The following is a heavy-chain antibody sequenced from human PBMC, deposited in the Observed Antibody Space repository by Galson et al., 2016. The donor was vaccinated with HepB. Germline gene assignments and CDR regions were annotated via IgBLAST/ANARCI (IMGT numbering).Heavy chain of an antibody. V-gene: IGHV3-23*01. CDR3: GKGKFPNSSGYYLFSD. CDR1: GFTFSSYA. D-gene: IGHD6-19*01. Sequence: SLRLSCAASGFTFSSYAVTWVRQAPGKGLEWVSGISSSPYTTTYYAESVKGRFTISRDNSMNTLFLQMNSLRAEDTAVYYCGKGKFPNSSGYYLFSDWGQGTLVTVSS. CDR2: ISSSPYTTT. J-gene: IGHJ4*02.